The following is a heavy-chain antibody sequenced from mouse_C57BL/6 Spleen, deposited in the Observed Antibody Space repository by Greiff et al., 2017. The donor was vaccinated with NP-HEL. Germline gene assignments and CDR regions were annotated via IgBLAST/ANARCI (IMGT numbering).Heavy chain of an antibody. CDR1: GYTFTDYY. CDR3: ARSGYDGYYGY. CDR2: INPNNGGT. V-gene: IGHV1-26*01. J-gene: IGHJ2*01. D-gene: IGHD2-3*01. Sequence: EVQLQQSGPELVKPGASVKISCKASGYTFTDYYMNWVKQSHGKSLEWIGDINPNNGGTSYNQKFKGKATLTVDKSSSTAYMELRSLTSEDSAVYYCARSGYDGYYGYWGQGTTRTVSS.